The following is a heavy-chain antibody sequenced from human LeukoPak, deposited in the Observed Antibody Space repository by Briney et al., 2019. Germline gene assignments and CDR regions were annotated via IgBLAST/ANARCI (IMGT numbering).Heavy chain of an antibody. D-gene: IGHD2-2*01. J-gene: IGHJ4*02. CDR2: INPSGGST. Sequence: GASVKVSCKASGYTFTSYYMHWVRQAPGQGLEWMGIINPSGGSTSYAQKFQGGVTMTRDTSTSTVYMELSSLRSEDTAVYYCASSAKETYCSSTSCPFDYWGQGTLVTVSS. CDR1: GYTFTSYY. V-gene: IGHV1-46*01. CDR3: ASSAKETYCSSTSCPFDY.